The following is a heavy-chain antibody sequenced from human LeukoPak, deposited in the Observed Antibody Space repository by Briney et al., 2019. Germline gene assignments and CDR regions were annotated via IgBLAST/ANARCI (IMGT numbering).Heavy chain of an antibody. J-gene: IGHJ6*02. CDR2: IRGCGSTI. V-gene: IGHV3-48*03. D-gene: IGHD3-10*01. Sequence: GGSLRLSCAVSGFTFSSYDMNWVRQAPGKGLEWISYIRGCGSTIYDADSVKGRFTVSRDNAKNSLHLQMNSLRAEDTAVYYCARIHPYYYGSGSYLMGYYYFGMDVWGQGTMVSVSS. CDR1: GFTFSSYD. CDR3: ARIHPYYYGSGSYLMGYYYFGMDV.